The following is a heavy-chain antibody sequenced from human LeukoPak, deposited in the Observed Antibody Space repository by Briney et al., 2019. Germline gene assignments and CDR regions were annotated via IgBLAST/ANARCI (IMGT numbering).Heavy chain of an antibody. J-gene: IGHJ4*02. CDR1: GGSISSYY. CDR3: ARVKLTVTTRIDY. V-gene: IGHV4-59*12. CDR2: IYYSGST. Sequence: SETLSLTCTVSGGSISSYYWSWIRQPPGKGLEWIGYIYYSGSTNYNPSLKSRVTISVDTSKNQFSLKLSSVTAADTAVYYCARVKLTVTTRIDYWGQGTLVTVSS. D-gene: IGHD4-17*01.